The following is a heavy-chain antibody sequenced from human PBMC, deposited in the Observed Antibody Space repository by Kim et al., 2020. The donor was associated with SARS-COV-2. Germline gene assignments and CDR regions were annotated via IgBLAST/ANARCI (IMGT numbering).Heavy chain of an antibody. J-gene: IGHJ4*02. CDR2: IWYDGSNK. CDR3: ARDVGSIAARGVGY. V-gene: IGHV3-33*01. CDR1: GFTFSSYG. D-gene: IGHD6-6*01. Sequence: GGSLRLSCAASGFTFSSYGMHWVRQAPGKGLEWVAVIWYDGSNKYYADSVKGRFTISRDNSKNTLYLQMNSLRAEDTAVYYCARDVGSIAARGVGYWGQGTLVTVSS.